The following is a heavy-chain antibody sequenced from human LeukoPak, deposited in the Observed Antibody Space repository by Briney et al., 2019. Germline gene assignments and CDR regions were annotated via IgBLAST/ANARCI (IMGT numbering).Heavy chain of an antibody. Sequence: PGGSLRLSCAASGFIFSSYSMHWVRKAPGKGLEWLAVLSYDGRYDYFEDSVKGRFAISRDNSKNILYLQMNNLRAEDTAVYYCAKDLGIDSSGWYRDNYYYYGMDVWGQGTTVTVSS. CDR1: GFIFSSYS. CDR3: AKDLGIDSSGWYRDNYYYYGMDV. J-gene: IGHJ6*02. V-gene: IGHV3-30*18. CDR2: LSYDGRYD. D-gene: IGHD6-19*01.